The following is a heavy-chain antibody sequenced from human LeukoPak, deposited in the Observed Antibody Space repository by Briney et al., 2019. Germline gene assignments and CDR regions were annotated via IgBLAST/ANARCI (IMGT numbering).Heavy chain of an antibody. J-gene: IGHJ6*03. CDR2: IYYSGST. V-gene: IGHV4-39*01. D-gene: IGHD4-11*01. CDR3: ARPNYSNYYYYMDV. Sequence: GSLRLSCAASGFTFSDYYMSWIRQAPGKGLEWFGSIYYSGSTYYNPSLKSRVTISVDTSKNQFSLKLSSVTAADTAVYYCARPNYSNYYYYMDVWGKGTTVTVSS. CDR1: GFTFSDYY.